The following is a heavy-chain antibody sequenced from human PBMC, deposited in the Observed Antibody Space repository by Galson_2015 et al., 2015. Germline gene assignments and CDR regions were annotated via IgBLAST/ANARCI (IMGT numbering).Heavy chain of an antibody. D-gene: IGHD6-19*01. CDR2: ISAYNGNT. CDR3: ARDRGAVAVLMRGGTNWFDP. J-gene: IGHJ5*02. Sequence: SVKVSCKASGYTFTSYGISWVRQAPGQGLEWMGWISAYNGNTNYAQKLQGRVTMTTDTSTSTAYMELRSLRSDDTAVYYCARDRGAVAVLMRGGTNWFDPWGQGTLVTVSS. V-gene: IGHV1-18*01. CDR1: GYTFTSYG.